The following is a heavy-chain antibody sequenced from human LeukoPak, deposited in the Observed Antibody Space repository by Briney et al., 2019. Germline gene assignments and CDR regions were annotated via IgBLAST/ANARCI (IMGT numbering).Heavy chain of an antibody. CDR3: ARGYFELDP. CDR1: GFTVSNSD. V-gene: IGHV3-13*01. J-gene: IGHJ5*02. CDR2: ISPAGDT. D-gene: IGHD3-22*01. Sequence: PGGSLRLSCAASGFTVSNSDMQWVRQVTGKGLEWVSTISPAGDTYHPGSVKGRFTVSRDDAKNSLYLEMNSLTVGDTAVYYCARGYFELDPWGRGTLVTVSS.